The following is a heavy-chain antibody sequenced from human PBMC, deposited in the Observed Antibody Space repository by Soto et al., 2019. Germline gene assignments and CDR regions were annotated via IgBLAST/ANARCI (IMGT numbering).Heavy chain of an antibody. D-gene: IGHD6-13*01. J-gene: IGHJ1*01. V-gene: IGHV3-9*01. CDR2: ISWDSGSI. Sequence: EVQLVESGGGLVQPGRSLRLSCAASGFTFDDYAMHWVRQVPGKGLEWVSGISWDSGSIGYADSVKGRFAISRDNAKNSLHLQMNSLSAEDTAFYYCVKDESINWYSGHFRHWGQGILVTVSS. CDR1: GFTFDDYA. CDR3: VKDESINWYSGHFRH.